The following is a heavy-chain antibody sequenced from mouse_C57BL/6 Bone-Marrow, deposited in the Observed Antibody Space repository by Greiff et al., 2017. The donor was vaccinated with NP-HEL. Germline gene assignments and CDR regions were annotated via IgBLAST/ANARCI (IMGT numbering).Heavy chain of an antibody. Sequence: EVQLVESGGGLVKPGGSLQLSCAASGFTFSDYGMHWVRQAPEKGLEWVAYISSGSSTIYYADTVKGRFTISRDKAKNTLFLQMTSLKSEDTAMYYCARGGFRFAYWGQGTLVTVSA. CDR2: ISSGSSTI. CDR1: GFTFSDYG. CDR3: ARGGFRFAY. J-gene: IGHJ3*01. V-gene: IGHV5-17*01.